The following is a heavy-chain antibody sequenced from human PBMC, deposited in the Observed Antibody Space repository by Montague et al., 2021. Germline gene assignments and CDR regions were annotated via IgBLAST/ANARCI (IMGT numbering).Heavy chain of an antibody. D-gene: IGHD3-3*01. CDR1: GFTISSWA. Sequence: SLRLSWAASGFTISSWAMSWVRQAPGKGLECVSIINASGGKTHYADSVTGRFTISRDRSKNTLYLQMDSLRVEDTAVYYCANFRQSVEMDVWGQGTRVTVSS. J-gene: IGHJ6*02. CDR3: ANFRQSVEMDV. V-gene: IGHV3-23*01. CDR2: INASGGKT.